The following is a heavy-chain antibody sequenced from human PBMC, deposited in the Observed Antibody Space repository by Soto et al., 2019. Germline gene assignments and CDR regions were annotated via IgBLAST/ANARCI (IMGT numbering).Heavy chain of an antibody. D-gene: IGHD4-17*01. CDR3: ARGRDYGGNSVYYYYGTDV. V-gene: IGHV4-30-2*01. Sequence: SETLSLTCAVSGGSISSGGYSWSWIRQPPGKGLEWIGYIYHSGSTYYNPSLKSRVTISVDRSKDQFSLKLSSVTAADTAVYYCARGRDYGGNSVYYYYGTDVWGQGTTVTVSS. CDR2: IYHSGST. CDR1: GGSISSGGYS. J-gene: IGHJ6*02.